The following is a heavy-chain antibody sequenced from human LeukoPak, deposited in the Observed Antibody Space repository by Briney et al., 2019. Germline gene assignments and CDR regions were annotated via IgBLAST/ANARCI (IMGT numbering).Heavy chain of an antibody. D-gene: IGHD3-22*01. V-gene: IGHV4-4*02. Sequence: SETLSLTCAVSGGSISSSNWWSWVRQPPGKGLEWIGEIYHSGSTNYNPSLKSRVTISVHKSKNHFSLNLSSVTAADTAVYYCAGQYYDGSGSYYFVYWGQGTLVTVSS. CDR1: GGSISSSNW. J-gene: IGHJ4*02. CDR3: AGQYYDGSGSYYFVY. CDR2: IYHSGST.